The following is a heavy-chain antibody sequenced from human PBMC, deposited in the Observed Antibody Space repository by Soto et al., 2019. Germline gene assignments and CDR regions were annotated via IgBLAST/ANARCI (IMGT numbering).Heavy chain of an antibody. CDR2: ISAYNGNT. J-gene: IGHJ4*02. Sequence: ASVKVSCKASGYTFTSYGISWVRQAPGQGLEWMGWISAYNGNTNYAQKLQGRVTMTTDTSTSTAYMELRSLRSDDTVVYYCARDWDCSGGSCRNTFDYWGQGTLVTVSS. CDR1: GYTFTSYG. D-gene: IGHD2-15*01. CDR3: ARDWDCSGGSCRNTFDY. V-gene: IGHV1-18*01.